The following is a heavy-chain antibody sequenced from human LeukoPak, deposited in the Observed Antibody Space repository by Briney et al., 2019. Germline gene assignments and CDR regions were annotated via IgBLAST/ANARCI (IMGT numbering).Heavy chain of an antibody. J-gene: IGHJ4*02. D-gene: IGHD6-13*01. CDR3: ARAPYSSSWYYFDY. CDR2: IYYSGST. CDR1: GGSISSYY. V-gene: IGHV4-59*01. Sequence: PSETLSLTCTVSGGSISSYYWSWIRQPPGKGLEWIGYIYYSGSTNYNPSLKSRVTISVGTSKNQFSLKLSSVTAADTAVYYCARAPYSSSWYYFDYWGQGTLVTVSS.